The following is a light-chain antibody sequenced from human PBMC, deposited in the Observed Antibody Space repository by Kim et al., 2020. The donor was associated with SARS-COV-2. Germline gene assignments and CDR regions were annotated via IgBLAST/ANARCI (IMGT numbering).Light chain of an antibody. J-gene: IGKJ2*01. CDR1: QSVDSN. V-gene: IGKV3-15*01. CDR2: GAS. Sequence: EIVMTQPPATLSVSPGERATLSCGTSQSVDSNLAWYQQKPGQAPRLIVYGASTRATGVPGRFTGSGSGTEFTLTVSSLQPEDFAVYYCQQYDNWPSYTFGQGTKLEI. CDR3: QQYDNWPSYT.